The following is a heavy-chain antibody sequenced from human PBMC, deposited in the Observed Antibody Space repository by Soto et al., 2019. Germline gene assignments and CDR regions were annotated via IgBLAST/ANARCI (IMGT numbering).Heavy chain of an antibody. CDR1: GGSISSGDYY. CDR2: IYYSGST. J-gene: IGHJ5*02. V-gene: IGHV4-30-4*01. CDR3: ARDGWGVTHNWFDP. Sequence: QVQLQESGPGLVKPSQTLSLTCTVSGGSISSGDYYWSWIRQPPGKGLEWIGYIYYSGSTYYNPSLKSRVTISVDTSKNQSSLKLRSVTAADTAVYYCARDGWGVTHNWFDPWGQGTLVTVSS. D-gene: IGHD2-2*03.